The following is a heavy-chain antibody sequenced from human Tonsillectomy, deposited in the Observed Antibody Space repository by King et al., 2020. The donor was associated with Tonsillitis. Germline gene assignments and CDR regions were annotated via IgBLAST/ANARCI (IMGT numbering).Heavy chain of an antibody. J-gene: IGHJ4*02. CDR3: ARELRVSY. Sequence: VQLVESGGGLVQPGGSLRLSCTVSGFTSRSFWMSWVRQAPGRGLEWVASIRQDGSEKYYVDSVKGRFTISRDNAKNSLYLQMNGLRAEDTAVYYCARELRVSYWGQGSLVTVSS. CDR2: IRQDGSEK. D-gene: IGHD2-15*01. V-gene: IGHV3-7*03. CDR1: GFTSRSFW.